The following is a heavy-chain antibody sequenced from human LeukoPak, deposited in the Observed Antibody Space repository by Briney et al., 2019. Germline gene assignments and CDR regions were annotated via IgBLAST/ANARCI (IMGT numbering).Heavy chain of an antibody. Sequence: SETLSLTCAVSGGSISSNSYCWGWIRQPPGKGLEWIGSIYYSGSTNYNPSLKSRVTISVDTSKNQFSLKLSSVTAADTAVYYCARGAYYDFWSGYYYYYYYMDVWGKGTTVTVSS. V-gene: IGHV4-39*07. D-gene: IGHD3-3*01. CDR1: GGSISSNSYC. CDR2: IYYSGST. J-gene: IGHJ6*03. CDR3: ARGAYYDFWSGYYYYYYYMDV.